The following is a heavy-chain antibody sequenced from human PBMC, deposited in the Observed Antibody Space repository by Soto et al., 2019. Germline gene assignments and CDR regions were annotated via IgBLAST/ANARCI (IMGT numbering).Heavy chain of an antibody. J-gene: IGHJ5*02. V-gene: IGHV1-18*01. CDR3: ARAYSPGLFDP. CDR2: ISANNGNT. D-gene: IGHD2-15*01. CDR1: GYTFTSYG. Sequence: QVQLVQSGAEVKKPGASVKVSCKASGYTFTSYGIRWVRQAPGQGLEWMGWISANNGNTKYAQNFQGRVTMTTDTSTSTAYMELRSLRSDDTAVYYCARAYSPGLFDPWGQGTLVTVSS.